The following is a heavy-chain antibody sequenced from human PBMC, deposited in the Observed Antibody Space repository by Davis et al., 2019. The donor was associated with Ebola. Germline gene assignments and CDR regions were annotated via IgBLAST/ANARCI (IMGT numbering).Heavy chain of an antibody. J-gene: IGHJ3*02. CDR1: GFTFSSYS. CDR2: ISSSSSYI. V-gene: IGHV3-21*04. Sequence: PGGSLRLSCAASGFTFSSYSMNWVRQAPGKGLEWVSSISSSSSYIYYADSVKGRFTISRDNAKNSLYLQMNSLKTEDTAVYYCTTTVTRVSGAFDIWGQGTMVTVSS. CDR3: TTTVTRVSGAFDI. D-gene: IGHD4-17*01.